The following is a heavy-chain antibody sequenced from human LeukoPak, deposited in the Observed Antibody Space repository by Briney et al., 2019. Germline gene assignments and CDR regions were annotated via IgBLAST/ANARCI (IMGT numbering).Heavy chain of an antibody. CDR1: GYRFTNYW. Sequence: KRGESLKISCKGSGYRFTNYWIGWVRQMPGKGLEWMGIIYPGDSDTRYSPSFQGQVTISADKSISTAYLQWSSLKASDTAMYYCARRRGAYSNWHDAFDIWGQGTMVTVSS. D-gene: IGHD4-11*01. CDR2: IYPGDSDT. J-gene: IGHJ3*02. CDR3: ARRRGAYSNWHDAFDI. V-gene: IGHV5-51*01.